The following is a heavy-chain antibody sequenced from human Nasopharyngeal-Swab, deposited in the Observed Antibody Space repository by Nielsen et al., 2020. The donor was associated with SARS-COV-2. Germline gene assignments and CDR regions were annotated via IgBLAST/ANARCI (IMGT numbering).Heavy chain of an antibody. CDR1: GGSISSTSYY. Sequence: SETLSLTCTVSGGSISSTSYYWGWIRQPPGKGLQWLGIIYYRGSTYHNPALKSRVTISVDTSKNQFFLKLNSVTAADTAVYYCAKSRIDMIVVALFDYWGQGTLVTVSS. V-gene: IGHV4-39*01. J-gene: IGHJ4*02. CDR2: IYYRGST. CDR3: AKSRIDMIVVALFDY. D-gene: IGHD3-22*01.